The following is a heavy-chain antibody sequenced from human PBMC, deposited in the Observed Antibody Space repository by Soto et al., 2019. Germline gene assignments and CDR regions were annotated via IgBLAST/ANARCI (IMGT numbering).Heavy chain of an antibody. D-gene: IGHD5-18*01. J-gene: IGHJ4*02. V-gene: IGHV2-5*02. CDR3: AHSLDTAMVPKSYFDY. Sequence: QITLKESGPTLVKPTQTLTLTCTFSGFSLSTSGVGVGWIRQPPGKALEWLALIYSDDDKRYSPSLKSRLTITKDTSKNQVVLTMTNMDPVDTATYYCAHSLDTAMVPKSYFDYWGQGTLVTVSS. CDR1: GFSLSTSGVG. CDR2: IYSDDDK.